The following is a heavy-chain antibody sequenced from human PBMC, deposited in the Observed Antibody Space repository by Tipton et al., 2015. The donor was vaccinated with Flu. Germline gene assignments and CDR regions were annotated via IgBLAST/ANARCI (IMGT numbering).Heavy chain of an antibody. Sequence: TLSLTCTVSGGSISSYYWSWIRQPPGKGLEWIGYIYYSGSTNYNPSLKSRVTISVDTSKNRFSLKLSSVTAADTAVYYCARSPKFQSSPFDYWGQGTLVTVSS. CDR2: IYYSGST. D-gene: IGHD2-21*01. CDR3: ARSPKFQSSPFDY. V-gene: IGHV4-59*08. J-gene: IGHJ4*02. CDR1: GGSISSYY.